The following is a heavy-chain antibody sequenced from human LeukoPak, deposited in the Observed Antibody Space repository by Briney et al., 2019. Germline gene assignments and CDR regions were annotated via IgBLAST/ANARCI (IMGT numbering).Heavy chain of an antibody. CDR1: GYTFTGYY. CDR3: ARAGYYYDSSGSAAEDY. J-gene: IGHJ4*02. CDR2: INPNSGGT. D-gene: IGHD3-22*01. V-gene: IGHV1-2*02. Sequence: ASVKVSCKASGYTFTGYYMHWLRQPPGQGLEWMGWINPNSGGTNYAQKFQGRVTMTRDTSISTAYMELSRLRSDDTAVYYRARAGYYYDSSGSAAEDYWGQGTLVTVSS.